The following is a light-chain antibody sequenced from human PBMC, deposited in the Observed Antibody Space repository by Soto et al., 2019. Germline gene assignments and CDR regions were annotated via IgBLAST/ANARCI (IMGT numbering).Light chain of an antibody. Sequence: QCALAQPPSVSGAPGQRVTISCTWSSSSIGAGYDVHWYQQLPGTAPKLLIYANTNRPSGVPGRFSGSKSGTSASLAITGIQAEDEADYYCQYYDSSLSGYVFGTGTKATVL. V-gene: IGLV1-40*01. CDR1: SSSIGAGYD. J-gene: IGLJ1*01. CDR2: ANT. CDR3: QYYDSSLSGYV.